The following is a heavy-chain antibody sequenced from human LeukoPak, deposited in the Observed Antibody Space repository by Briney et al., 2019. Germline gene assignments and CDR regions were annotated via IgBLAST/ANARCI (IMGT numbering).Heavy chain of an antibody. CDR1: GYTLTELS. CDR2: FDPEDGET. J-gene: IGHJ2*01. Sequence: GASVKVSCKVSGYTLTELSMHWVRQAPGKGLEWMGGFDPEDGETIYAQKLQGRVTITVDKSTSTAYMELSSLKSEDTAVYYCSRGRSSTSGGFFDLWGRGTLVTVSS. V-gene: IGHV1-24*01. CDR3: SRGRSSTSGGFFDL. D-gene: IGHD6-13*01.